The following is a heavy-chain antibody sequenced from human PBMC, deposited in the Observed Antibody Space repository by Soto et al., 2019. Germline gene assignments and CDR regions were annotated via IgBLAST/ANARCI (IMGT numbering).Heavy chain of an antibody. V-gene: IGHV4-59*08. CDR1: GGSITNYY. Sequence: QVQLQESGPGLVKPSETLSLTCTVSGGSITNYYCSWFRQPPGKGLEWIGYIQYSGYSAYNLSLKRRVTMSMDTSKTHFSLMLESGTAADTAVDYCARHGFGTLHGLVDVWGQGTTVIVSS. J-gene: IGHJ6*02. CDR2: IQYSGYS. CDR3: ARHGFGTLHGLVDV. D-gene: IGHD3-10*01.